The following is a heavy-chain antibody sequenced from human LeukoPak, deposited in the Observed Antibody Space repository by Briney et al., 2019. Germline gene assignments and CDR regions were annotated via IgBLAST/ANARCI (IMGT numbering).Heavy chain of an antibody. J-gene: IGHJ3*02. CDR3: ARGWHYDRSAPGDAFDI. V-gene: IGHV4-31*03. Sequence: SQTLSLTCTVSGGSISSGGYYWSWIRQHRGKGLEWIGYIYYSGSTYYNPSLKSRVTISVDTSKNQISLKLSSVTAADTAVYYCARGWHYDRSAPGDAFDIWGPGTMVTVSS. D-gene: IGHD3-22*01. CDR1: GGSISSGGYY. CDR2: IYYSGST.